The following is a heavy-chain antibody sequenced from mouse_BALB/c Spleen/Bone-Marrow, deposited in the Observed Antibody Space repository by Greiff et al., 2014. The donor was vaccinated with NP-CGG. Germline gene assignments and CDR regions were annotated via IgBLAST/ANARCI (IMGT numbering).Heavy chain of an antibody. Sequence: VQLQQPGPEPVKPGASVKISCKASGYSFTGYFMNWVMQSHGKSLEWIGRINPYNGDTFYNQKFKGKATLTVDKSSSTAHMELRSLASEDSAVYYCARSGYYGSSYFDYWGQGTTLTVSS. CDR2: INPYNGDT. J-gene: IGHJ2*01. D-gene: IGHD1-1*01. V-gene: IGHV1-20*02. CDR3: ARSGYYGSSYFDY. CDR1: GYSFTGYF.